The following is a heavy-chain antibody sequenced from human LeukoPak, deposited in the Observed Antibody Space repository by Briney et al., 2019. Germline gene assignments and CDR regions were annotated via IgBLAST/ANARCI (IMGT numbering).Heavy chain of an antibody. D-gene: IGHD3-10*01. Sequence: GESLKISCKGSGYSFTSYWIGWVRQMPGKGLEWMGIIYPGDSDTGYSPSFQGQVTISADKSISTAYLQWSSLKASDTAMYYCARRYYYGSGQKYYFDYWGQGTLVTVSS. CDR3: ARRYYYGSGQKYYFDY. CDR1: GYSFTSYW. V-gene: IGHV5-51*01. CDR2: IYPGDSDT. J-gene: IGHJ4*02.